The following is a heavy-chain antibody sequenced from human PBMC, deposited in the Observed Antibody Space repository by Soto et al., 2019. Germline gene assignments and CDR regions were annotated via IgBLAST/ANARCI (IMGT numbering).Heavy chain of an antibody. V-gene: IGHV3-73*01. CDR1: GFTFSGSA. CDR2: IRSKANSYAT. CDR3: TSSRNYDILTGYYTGAFDI. J-gene: IGHJ3*02. D-gene: IGHD3-9*01. Sequence: SGGSLRLSCAASGFTFSGSAMHWVRQASGKGLEWVGRIRSKANSYATAYAASVKGRFTISRDDSKNTAYLQMNSLKTEDTAVYYCTSSRNYDILTGYYTGAFDIWGQGTMVTVSS.